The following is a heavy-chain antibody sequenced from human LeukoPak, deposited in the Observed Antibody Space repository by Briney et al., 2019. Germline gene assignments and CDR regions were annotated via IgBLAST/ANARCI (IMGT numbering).Heavy chain of an antibody. CDR3: ARGGYCSSASCYLRTSGFDY. V-gene: IGHV1-18*01. CDR1: GYTFTTYG. D-gene: IGHD2-2*01. CDR2: ISSYNGNT. Sequence: ASVKVSCKATGYTFTTYGISWVRQAPGQGLAWMGWISSYNGNTNYAQKLQGRVTMTTATSTSTAYMELRILRSDDTAVYYCARGGYCSSASCYLRTSGFDYWGQGTLVTVSS. J-gene: IGHJ4*02.